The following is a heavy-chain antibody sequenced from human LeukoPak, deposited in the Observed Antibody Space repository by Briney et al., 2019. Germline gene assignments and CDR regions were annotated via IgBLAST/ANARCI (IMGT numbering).Heavy chain of an antibody. CDR2: ISTYNGNT. D-gene: IGHD6-13*01. Sequence: ASVKVSCKASGYSITTYGISWVRQAPGQGLEWMGWISTYNGNTKYVEELQGRVTMTTDTSTGTAYMELRSLRSDDTALYYCARARLADSPAGYSSSWFFDYWGQGTLVTVSS. V-gene: IGHV1-18*04. CDR1: GYSITTYG. CDR3: ARARLADSPAGYSSSWFFDY. J-gene: IGHJ4*02.